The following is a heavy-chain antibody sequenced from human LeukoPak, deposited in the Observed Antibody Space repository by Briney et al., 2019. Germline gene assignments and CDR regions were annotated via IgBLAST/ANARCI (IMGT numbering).Heavy chain of an antibody. CDR3: ARFYGGSALDN. V-gene: IGHV3-74*01. J-gene: IGHJ3*02. Sequence: GGSLRLSCAASGFTFSSYAMHWVRQAPGKGLVWVSRINSDGFSIAYADSVKGRFTISRDNAKNTLYLHMNSLRAEDTAVYYCARFYGGSALDNWGQGTMVTVSS. CDR2: INSDGFSI. D-gene: IGHD3-16*01. CDR1: GFTFSSYA.